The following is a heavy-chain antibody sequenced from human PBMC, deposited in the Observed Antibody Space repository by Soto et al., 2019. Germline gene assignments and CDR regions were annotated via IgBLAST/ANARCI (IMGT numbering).Heavy chain of an antibody. CDR3: AREVEQQRDKWFDP. Sequence: GASVKVSCKASGGTFSSYAISWVRQAPGQGLEWMGGIIPIFGTANYAQKFQGRVTITADESTSTAYMELSSLRSEDTAVYYCAREVEQQRDKWFDPWGQGTLVTVSS. CDR1: GGTFSSYA. CDR2: IIPIFGTA. V-gene: IGHV1-69*13. D-gene: IGHD6-13*01. J-gene: IGHJ5*02.